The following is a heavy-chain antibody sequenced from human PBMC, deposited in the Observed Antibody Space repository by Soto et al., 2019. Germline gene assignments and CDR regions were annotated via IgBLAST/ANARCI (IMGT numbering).Heavy chain of an antibody. CDR2: IYHSGST. D-gene: IGHD2-8*01. Sequence: SSSSSNWWSWVRQPPGKGLEWIGYIYHSGSTYYNPSLKSRVTISVDRSKNQFSLKLSSVIAADTAVYYCARVMLGYCTNGVCSNWFDPWGQGTLVTVSS. CDR3: ARVMLGYCTNGVCSNWFDP. CDR1: SSSSSNW. J-gene: IGHJ5*02. V-gene: IGHV4-4*02.